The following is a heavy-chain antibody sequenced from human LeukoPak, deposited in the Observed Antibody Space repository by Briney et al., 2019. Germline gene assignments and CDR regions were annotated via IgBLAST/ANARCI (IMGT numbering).Heavy chain of an antibody. CDR1: GFTFSNDW. Sequence: GGSLRLVCAASGFTFSNDWMSWGRQDPGKGREEVANMNQDGTDKHYVDSVKGRFTISRDNAKNSLYLQMNSLRAEDTAVYYCARDLGYCSGGSCSKYYLDYWGQGTLVTVSS. CDR3: ARDLGYCSGGSCSKYYLDY. J-gene: IGHJ4*02. CDR2: MNQDGTDK. D-gene: IGHD2-15*01. V-gene: IGHV3-7*05.